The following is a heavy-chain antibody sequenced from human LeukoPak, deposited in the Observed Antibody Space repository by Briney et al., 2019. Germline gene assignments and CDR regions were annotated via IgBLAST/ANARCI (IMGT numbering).Heavy chain of an antibody. V-gene: IGHV3-23*01. Sequence: GGSLRLSCAASGFTFSSYAMSWVRQAPGKGLEGVSAISGSGGSTYYADSVKGRFTISRDNSKNTLYLQMNSLRAEDTAVYYCANPTTTDRSGYISAFAIWGQATMATVPS. CDR1: GFTFSSYA. CDR3: ANPTTTDRSGYISAFAI. CDR2: ISGSGGST. D-gene: IGHD3-22*01. J-gene: IGHJ3*02.